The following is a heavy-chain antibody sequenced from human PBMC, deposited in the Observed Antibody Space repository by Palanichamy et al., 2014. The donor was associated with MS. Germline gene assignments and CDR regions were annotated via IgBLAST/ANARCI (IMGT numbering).Heavy chain of an antibody. CDR3: DTIPRAVTTDY. CDR2: INSDGSST. Sequence: EVQLVESGEGLVQPGGSVRLSCAASGFTFSSYWMHWVRQAPGKGLVWVSRINSDGSSTSYADSVKGRFTISRDNAKNTLYLQMNSLRAEDTAVYYCDTIPRAVTTDYWGQGTLVTVSS. J-gene: IGHJ4*02. CDR1: GFTFSSYW. V-gene: IGHV3-74*01. D-gene: IGHD4-17*01.